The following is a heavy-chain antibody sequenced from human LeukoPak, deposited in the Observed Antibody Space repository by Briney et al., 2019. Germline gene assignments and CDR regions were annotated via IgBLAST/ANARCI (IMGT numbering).Heavy chain of an antibody. CDR3: ARDRVGATPFDY. CDR2: ITSDSRGI. D-gene: IGHD1-26*01. V-gene: IGHV3-21*01. Sequence: GGSLRLSCVASGFTYSHYGMNWVRQAPGKGLEWVSGITSDSRGIYYADSVKGRFTISRDNAKNSLYLQMNSLRAEDTAVYYCARDRVGATPFDYWGQGTLVTVSS. CDR1: GFTYSHYG. J-gene: IGHJ4*02.